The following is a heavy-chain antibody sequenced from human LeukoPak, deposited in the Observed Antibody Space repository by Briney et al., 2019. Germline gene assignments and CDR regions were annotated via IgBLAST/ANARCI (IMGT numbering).Heavy chain of an antibody. J-gene: IGHJ6*03. CDR1: GGSFSGYY. D-gene: IGHD6-13*01. Sequence: PSETLSLTCAVYGGSFSGYYWSWIRQPPGKGLEWIGEINHSGSTNYNPSLKSRVTISVDTSKNQFSLKLSSVTAADTAVYYCARHGYNGYSSSWYVGYYYYYMDVWGKGTTVTISS. CDR2: INHSGST. CDR3: ARHGYNGYSSSWYVGYYYYYMDV. V-gene: IGHV4-34*01.